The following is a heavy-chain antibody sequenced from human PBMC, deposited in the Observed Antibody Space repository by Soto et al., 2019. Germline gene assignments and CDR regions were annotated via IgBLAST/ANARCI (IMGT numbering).Heavy chain of an antibody. CDR3: ASPVYCRSTSCYSYYGMDV. D-gene: IGHD2-2*02. V-gene: IGHV3-74*01. CDR1: GFTFSSYW. J-gene: IGHJ6*02. CDR2: INSDGSST. Sequence: EVQLVESGGGLVQPGGSLRLSCAASGFTFSSYWMHWVRQAPGKGLVWVSRINSDGSSTSYADSVKGRFTISRDNAKNTLYLQMNSLRAEDTAVYYCASPVYCRSTSCYSYYGMDVWGQGTTVTVSS.